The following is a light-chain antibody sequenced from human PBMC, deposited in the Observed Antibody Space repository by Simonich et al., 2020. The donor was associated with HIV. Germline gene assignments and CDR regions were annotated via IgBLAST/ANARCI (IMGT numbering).Light chain of an antibody. Sequence: QSALTQPASVSGSPGQSITISCTGTSSDVGGYNYVSWYQQHPGKAPKVMIYAVSKRPSGVSNRFSGSKSGNTASLTISGLQAEDEADYYCSSYTGSSTLPYVFGTGTKVTVL. CDR1: SSDVGGYNY. CDR3: SSYTGSSTLPYV. CDR2: AVS. J-gene: IGLJ1*01. V-gene: IGLV2-14*01.